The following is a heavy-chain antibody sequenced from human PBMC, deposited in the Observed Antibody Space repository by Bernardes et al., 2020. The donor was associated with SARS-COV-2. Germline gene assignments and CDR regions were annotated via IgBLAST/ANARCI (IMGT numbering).Heavy chain of an antibody. V-gene: IGHV3-9*01. CDR3: AIVKDLSA. CDR1: GFTFDDYA. CDR2: ISWNSGSI. Sequence: GGSLRLSCAASGFTFDDYAMHWVRQAPGKGLEWVSGISWNSGSIGYADSVKGRFTISRDNAKNSLYLQMNSLRAEDTALYYCAIVKDLSAWGQGTLVTVSS. D-gene: IGHD2-15*01. J-gene: IGHJ4*02.